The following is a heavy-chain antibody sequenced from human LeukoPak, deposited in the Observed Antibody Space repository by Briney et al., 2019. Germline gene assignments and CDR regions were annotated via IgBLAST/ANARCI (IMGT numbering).Heavy chain of an antibody. CDR3: ARTHYYHDSSGYCYAF. CDR1: GGSINSHSYH. D-gene: IGHD3-22*01. J-gene: IGHJ3*01. V-gene: IGHV4-39*01. Sequence: SETLSLTCTVSGGSINSHSYHWGWIRQPPGKGLEWIGSIYYSGSTYYNPSLKSRITISIDTSKNQFSLKMSSVTAADTAVYYCARTHYYHDSSGYCYAFWGQGTMVTVSS. CDR2: IYYSGST.